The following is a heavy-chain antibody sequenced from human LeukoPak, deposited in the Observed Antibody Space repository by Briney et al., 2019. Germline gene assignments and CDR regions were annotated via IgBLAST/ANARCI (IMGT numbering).Heavy chain of an antibody. D-gene: IGHD5-12*01. V-gene: IGHV1-69*13. J-gene: IGHJ4*02. Sequence: ASVKVSCKASGYTFTSYGISWVRQAPGQGLEWMGGIIPIFGTANYAQKFQGRVTITADESTSTAYMELSSLRSEDTAVYYCARGERGYSGYGLNDYWGQGTLVTVSS. CDR2: IIPIFGTA. CDR1: GYTFTSYG. CDR3: ARGERGYSGYGLNDY.